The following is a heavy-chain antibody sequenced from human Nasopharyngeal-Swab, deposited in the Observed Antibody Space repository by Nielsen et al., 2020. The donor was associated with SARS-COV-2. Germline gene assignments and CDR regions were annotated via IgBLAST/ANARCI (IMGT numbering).Heavy chain of an antibody. CDR2: VYPGNSEV. Sequence: GESLKISCMASGSSFVNHWIGWVRQKPGKGLEWMGMVYPGNSEVAYSPSFQGQVTISADKSINTAYLQWSSLRASDTAMYFCARRAARDGYNYEVDPWGQGTQVTVSS. D-gene: IGHD5-24*01. CDR3: ARRAARDGYNYEVDP. CDR1: GSSFVNHW. V-gene: IGHV5-51*01. J-gene: IGHJ5*02.